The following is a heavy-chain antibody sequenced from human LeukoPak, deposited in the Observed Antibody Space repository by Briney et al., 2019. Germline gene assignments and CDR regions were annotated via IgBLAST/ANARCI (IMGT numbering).Heavy chain of an antibody. CDR3: ARGPYDGTYYFDT. J-gene: IGHJ5*02. CDR1: GGSISSGGYY. CDR2: IYYSGST. V-gene: IGHV4-31*03. D-gene: IGHD1-26*01. Sequence: SETLSLTCTVSGGSISSGGYYWSWIRQHPGKGLEWIGYIYYSGSTYYNPSLKSRVTISVDTSKNQFSLKLSSVTAADTAVYYCARGPYDGTYYFDTWGQGTLVTVSS.